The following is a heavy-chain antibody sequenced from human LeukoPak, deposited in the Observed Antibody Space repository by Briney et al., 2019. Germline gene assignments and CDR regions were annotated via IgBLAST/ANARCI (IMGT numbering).Heavy chain of an antibody. CDR1: GFTFSRHA. CDR2: ISYDGRNT. Sequence: PGGSLRLSCAASGFTFSRHAIQWARQAPGKGLEWVAVISYDGRNTYYADAVKGRFTISRDNSKNTLVLQMNSLRVEDTALYYCARAGYCGGNCYSWAGIFVDLWGQGTLVTVSS. CDR3: ARAGYCGGNCYSWAGIFVDL. J-gene: IGHJ5*02. D-gene: IGHD2-21*01. V-gene: IGHV3-30*04.